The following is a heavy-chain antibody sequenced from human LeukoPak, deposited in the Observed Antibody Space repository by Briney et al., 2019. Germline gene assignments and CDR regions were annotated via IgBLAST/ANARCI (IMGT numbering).Heavy chain of an antibody. CDR1: GYTFTGYY. Sequence: GASVKVSCKASGYTFTGYYMHWVRQAPGQGLEWMGWINPNSGGTNYAQKFQGRVTMTRDTSISTAYMELSRLRSDDTAVYYCARESGLLWFGELYRNWFDPWGQGTLVTVSS. J-gene: IGHJ5*02. CDR3: ARESGLLWFGELYRNWFDP. V-gene: IGHV1-2*02. D-gene: IGHD3-10*01. CDR2: INPNSGGT.